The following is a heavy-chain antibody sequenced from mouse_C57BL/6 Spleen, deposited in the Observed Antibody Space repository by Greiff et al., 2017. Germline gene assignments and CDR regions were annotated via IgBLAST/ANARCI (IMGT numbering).Heavy chain of an antibody. J-gene: IGHJ3*01. V-gene: IGHV1-74*01. Sequence: QVQLQQPGAELVKPGASVKVSCKASGYTFTSYWMHWVKQRPGHGLEWIGRLHPSDSDTTYNQKFKGKATLTVDKSSSTAYMRLSSLTSEDSAVYYGAITGGGYDVGGWFAYWGQGTLVTVSA. CDR1: GYTFTSYW. CDR3: AITGGGYDVGGWFAY. CDR2: LHPSDSDT. D-gene: IGHD2-2*01.